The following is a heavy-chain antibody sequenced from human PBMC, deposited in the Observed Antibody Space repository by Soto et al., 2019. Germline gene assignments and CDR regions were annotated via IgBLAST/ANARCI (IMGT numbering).Heavy chain of an antibody. CDR1: GGSITSGDNY. Sequence: QVQLQESGPGLVKPSQTLSLTCTVSGGSITSGDNYWSWIHQPPGKGLEWIGYIYYSGNNYYNPSLQSRLTISVDTSKNQFSLELNSVTAADTAVYYCVRERRVVVTATDAFDIWGQGTMVTVSS. D-gene: IGHD2-21*02. CDR2: IYYSGNN. V-gene: IGHV4-30-4*01. J-gene: IGHJ3*02. CDR3: VRERRVVVTATDAFDI.